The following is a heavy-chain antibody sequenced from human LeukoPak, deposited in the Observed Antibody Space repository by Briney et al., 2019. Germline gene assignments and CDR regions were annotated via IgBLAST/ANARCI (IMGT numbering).Heavy chain of an antibody. CDR3: SSGGRLGSSWLVQFDY. D-gene: IGHD6-13*01. J-gene: IGHJ4*02. V-gene: IGHV3-7*01. CDR2: IKQDGSEK. CDR1: GFTFSSYW. Sequence: GGSLRLSCAASGFTFSSYWMSWVRQAPGKGLEWVANIKQDGSEKYCVDSVKGRFTISRDNAKNSLYLQMNSLRAEDTAVYYCSSGGRLGSSWLVQFDYWGQGTLVTVSS.